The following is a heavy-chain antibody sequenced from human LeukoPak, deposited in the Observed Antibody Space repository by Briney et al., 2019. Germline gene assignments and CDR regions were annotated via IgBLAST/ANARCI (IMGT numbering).Heavy chain of an antibody. CDR1: GFSFTSYW. CDR2: IYPGDSDT. V-gene: IGHV5-51*01. J-gene: IGHJ6*02. D-gene: IGHD3-16*01. CDR3: ARHWARLTPGDYYYYGMDV. Sequence: GESLKISCKGSGFSFTSYWIGWVRQMPGKGLEWMGIIYPGDSDTRYSPSFQGQVTISADKSISTAYLQWSSLKASDTAMYYCARHWARLTPGDYYYYGMDVWGQGTTVTVSS.